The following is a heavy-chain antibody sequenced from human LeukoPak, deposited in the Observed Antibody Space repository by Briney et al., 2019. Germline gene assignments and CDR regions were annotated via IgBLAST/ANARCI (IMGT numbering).Heavy chain of an antibody. V-gene: IGHV4-59*12. CDR1: GGSISSYY. Sequence: TSETLSLTCTVSGGSISSYYWSWIRQPPGKGLEWIGNIFYSGSTYYSPSLKSRVTISLDTSRNQFSLKLNSVTAADAAVYYCAKSNGYGLVDIWGQGTMVTVSS. J-gene: IGHJ3*02. CDR3: AKSNGYGLVDI. CDR2: IFYSGST. D-gene: IGHD3-10*01.